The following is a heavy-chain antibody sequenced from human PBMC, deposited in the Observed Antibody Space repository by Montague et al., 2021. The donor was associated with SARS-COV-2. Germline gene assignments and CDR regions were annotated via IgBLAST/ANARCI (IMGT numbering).Heavy chain of an antibody. J-gene: IGHJ4*02. CDR2: INHSGST. D-gene: IGHD3-10*01. V-gene: IGHV4-34*01. Sequence: ETLSLTCAVYGGSFSGYYWSWIRQPPGKGLEWIGKINHSGSTNYNPSLKSRVTISVDTSKNQFSLKLSSVTAADTAVYYCARMRAVLLWFGESTYFDYWGQGTLVTVSS. CDR1: GGSFSGYY. CDR3: ARMRAVLLWFGESTYFDY.